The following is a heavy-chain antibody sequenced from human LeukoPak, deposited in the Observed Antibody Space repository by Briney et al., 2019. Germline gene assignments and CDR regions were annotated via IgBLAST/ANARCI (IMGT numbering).Heavy chain of an antibody. D-gene: IGHD2-8*02. J-gene: IGHJ4*02. CDR3: ARRRVADTGHEFDY. V-gene: IGHV4-39*01. Sequence: PSETLSLTCTVSGGSISSSSYQRGWIRQPPGRGLEWIGTIYFSGNTYYNPSLKSRLTISIDTSKNQFSLRLSSVTAADTAVYYCARRRVADTGHEFDYWGQGAPVTVSS. CDR1: GGSISSSSYQ. CDR2: IYFSGNT.